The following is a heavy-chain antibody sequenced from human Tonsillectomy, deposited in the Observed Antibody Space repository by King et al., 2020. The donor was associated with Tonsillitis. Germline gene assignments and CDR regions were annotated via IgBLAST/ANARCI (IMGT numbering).Heavy chain of an antibody. CDR1: GFTFTSYW. J-gene: IGHJ4*02. V-gene: IGHV3-7*01. CDR2: IXQDGSEK. CDR3: ARTHWEVRGVTYYFDX. Sequence: VQLVESGGGLVQPGGSLRLSCAASGFTFTSYWMSWVRQAPGKXLEWVANIXQDGSEKYYVDSVKGRFTISRDNAKNSLYLQMNSLRAEDTAVYYCARTHWEVRGVTYYFDXXGQXXLXTVXS. D-gene: IGHD3-10*01.